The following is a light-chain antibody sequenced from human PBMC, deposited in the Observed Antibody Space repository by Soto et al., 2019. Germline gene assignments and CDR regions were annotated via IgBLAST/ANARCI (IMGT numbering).Light chain of an antibody. CDR2: GAS. CDR1: QSLGSD. CDR3: QQYNNWLQT. J-gene: IGKJ1*01. V-gene: IGKV3-15*01. Sequence: EIEMTQSPVHLSLSPGVTANLPCRASQSLGSDLAWYQQKPGQAPRLLIFGASARPTGIPARISGSGSGTEFTLTISSLRSEDFAVYYCQQYNNWLQTFGQGTMVDIK.